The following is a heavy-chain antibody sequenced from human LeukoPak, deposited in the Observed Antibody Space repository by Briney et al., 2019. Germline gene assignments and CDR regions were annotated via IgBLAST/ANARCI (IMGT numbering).Heavy chain of an antibody. J-gene: IGHJ3*02. D-gene: IGHD2-2*01. CDR2: IRYDGSNK. Sequence: PGGSLRLSCAASGFTFKNYGMHWVRQAPGKGLEWVAFIRYDGSNKYYADSVKGRFTISRDNSKNTLYLQMNSLRAEDTAVYYCAKGIKRGLVPVARPPGAFDIWGQGTMVTVSS. V-gene: IGHV3-30*02. CDR3: AKGIKRGLVPVARPPGAFDI. CDR1: GFTFKNYG.